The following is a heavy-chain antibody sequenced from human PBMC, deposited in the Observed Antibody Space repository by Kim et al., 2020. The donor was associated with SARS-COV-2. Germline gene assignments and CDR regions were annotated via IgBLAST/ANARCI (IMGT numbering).Heavy chain of an antibody. Sequence: NYNPSLKRRVTISVDTSKNQFSLKLSSVTAADTAVYYCARVVVAATGFDYWGQGTLVTVSS. CDR3: ARVVVAATGFDY. V-gene: IGHV4-59*01. J-gene: IGHJ4*02. D-gene: IGHD2-15*01.